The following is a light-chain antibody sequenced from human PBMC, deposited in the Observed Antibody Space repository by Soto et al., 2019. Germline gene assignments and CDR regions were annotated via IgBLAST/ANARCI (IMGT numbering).Light chain of an antibody. CDR3: QQYYSTPPT. V-gene: IGKV4-1*01. Sequence: DIVMTQSPDSVAVSLGERATINCKSSQSVLLSSNNKNYFGWYQQKPGQPPKLLIYWASTRESGVPDRFSGSGSGTDFTLTISSLQAEDVAVYYCQQYYSTPPTFGQGTKLEIK. CDR2: WAS. J-gene: IGKJ2*01. CDR1: QSVLLSSNNKNY.